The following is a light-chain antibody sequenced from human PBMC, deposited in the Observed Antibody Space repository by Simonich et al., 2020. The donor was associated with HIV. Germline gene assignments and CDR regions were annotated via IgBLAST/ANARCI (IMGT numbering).Light chain of an antibody. J-gene: IGLJ2*01. CDR2: DVN. V-gene: IGLV2-14*03. CDR1: SSDVGGYKY. CDR3: NSYTSSGTLV. Sequence: QSVLTQPASVSGSPGQSLTISCTGTSSDVGGYKYYSWYQQHPGKAPKLMIYDVNNRPSGVSNRFSVSKSGNTASLTIAGLQAEDEADYYCNSYTSSGTLVFGGGTKLTVL.